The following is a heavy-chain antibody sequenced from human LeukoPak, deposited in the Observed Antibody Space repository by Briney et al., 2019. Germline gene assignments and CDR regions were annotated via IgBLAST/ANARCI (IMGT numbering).Heavy chain of an antibody. CDR2: IKEDGSAK. J-gene: IGHJ5*02. CDR3: ARARRDCSGGSCYPDYNWFDP. V-gene: IGHV3-7*02. Sequence: PGGSLRLSCAASGFIFSSYWMNWVRQAPGKGLEWVANIKEDGSAKYYVDSVEGRFTISRDNAKNSLYLQMNSLRAEDTAVYYCARARRDCSGGSCYPDYNWFDPWGQGTLVTVSS. D-gene: IGHD2-15*01. CDR1: GFIFSSYW.